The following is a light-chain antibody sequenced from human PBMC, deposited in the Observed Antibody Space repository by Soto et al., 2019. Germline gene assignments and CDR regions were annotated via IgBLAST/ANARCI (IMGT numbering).Light chain of an antibody. CDR3: QQFNNDPRT. J-gene: IGKJ2*01. CDR1: QGISSA. CDR2: DAS. V-gene: IGKV1D-13*01. Sequence: AIQLTQSPSSLSASVGDRVTITCRASQGISSALAWYQQKPGKAPKLLIYDASSLESGVPSRFSGSGSGTDFTLTISSLQPEDFAAYYCQQFNNDPRTFGQGTKLEIK.